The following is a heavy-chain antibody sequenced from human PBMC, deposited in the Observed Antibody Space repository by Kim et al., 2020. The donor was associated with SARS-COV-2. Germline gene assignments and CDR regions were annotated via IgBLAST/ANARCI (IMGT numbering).Heavy chain of an antibody. V-gene: IGHV3-9*01. D-gene: IGHD1-1*01. Sequence: GYGDSVKGPFTISRDNAKNSLYRQMNSLGAEDTAWYYCAKEELETNWFDPWGQGTLVTVSS. CDR3: AKEELETNWFDP. J-gene: IGHJ5*02.